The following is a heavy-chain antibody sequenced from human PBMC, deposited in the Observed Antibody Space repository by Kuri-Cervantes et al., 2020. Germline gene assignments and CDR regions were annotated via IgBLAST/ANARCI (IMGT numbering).Heavy chain of an antibody. CDR1: GGSISSSTYY. Sequence: ESLKISCTVSGGSISSSTYYWGWIRQPPGKGLEWIGNIYYSGSTYYNPSLKSRVTISVDTSKNQFSLKLSSVTVADTAVYYCASRGACSGGSCNSGAYWGQGTLVTVSS. CDR3: ASRGACSGGSCNSGAY. J-gene: IGHJ4*02. V-gene: IGHV4-39*07. CDR2: IYYSGST. D-gene: IGHD2-15*01.